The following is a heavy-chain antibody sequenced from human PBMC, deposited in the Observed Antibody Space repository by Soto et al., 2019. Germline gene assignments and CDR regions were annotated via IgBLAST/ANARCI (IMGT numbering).Heavy chain of an antibody. CDR1: GFIFNNYA. CDR3: ATAGNYDSSGRDF. V-gene: IGHV1-18*04. D-gene: IGHD3-22*01. CDR2: ISANSGNT. J-gene: IGHJ4*02. Sequence: GASVKVSCKAFGFIFNNYAISWVRQAPGQGLEWMGWISANSGNTNYAQKLQGRDTMTTDTSTSTAYMELRSLRSDDTAVYYCATAGNYDSSGRDFWGQGTLVTVSS.